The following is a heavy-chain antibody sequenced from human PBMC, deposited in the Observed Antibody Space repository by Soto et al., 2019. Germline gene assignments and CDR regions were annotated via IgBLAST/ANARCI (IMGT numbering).Heavy chain of an antibody. D-gene: IGHD3-10*01. CDR3: ARDSRLYGSGSYDY. V-gene: IGHV3-53*04. CDR1: GFTVSSNY. Sequence: EGSLRLSCAASGFTVSSNYMSWVRQAPGKGLEWVSVIYSGGSTYYADSVKGRFTISRHNSKNTLYLQMNSLRAEDTAVYYCARDSRLYGSGSYDYWGQGTLVTVSS. J-gene: IGHJ4*02. CDR2: IYSGGST.